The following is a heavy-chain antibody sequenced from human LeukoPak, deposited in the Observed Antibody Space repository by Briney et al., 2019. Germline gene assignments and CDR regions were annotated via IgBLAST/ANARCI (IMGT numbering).Heavy chain of an antibody. J-gene: IGHJ4*02. Sequence: GASVKVSCKASGGTFSSYAISWVRQAPGQGLEWMGRIIPILGIANYAQKFQGRVTITADKSTSTAYMELSSLRSEDTAVYYCARVQVGATFGVGDYWGQGTLVTVSS. V-gene: IGHV1-69*04. CDR1: GGTFSSYA. CDR3: ARVQVGATFGVGDY. CDR2: IIPILGIA. D-gene: IGHD1-26*01.